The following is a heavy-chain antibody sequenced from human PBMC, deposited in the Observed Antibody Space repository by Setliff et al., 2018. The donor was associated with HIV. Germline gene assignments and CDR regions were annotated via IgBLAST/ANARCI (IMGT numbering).Heavy chain of an antibody. J-gene: IGHJ4*02. Sequence: PSETLSLTCAVYGGSLSDYYWSWIRQPPGKGLEWIAEINRSGTPNYNPSLESRVTISVDTSKNQLSLKVASVTAADTALYFCARATESSYDLLTAFWFFDSWGQGTPVTVSS. D-gene: IGHD3-9*01. V-gene: IGHV4-34*01. CDR2: INRSGTP. CDR3: ARATESSYDLLTAFWFFDS. CDR1: GGSLSDYY.